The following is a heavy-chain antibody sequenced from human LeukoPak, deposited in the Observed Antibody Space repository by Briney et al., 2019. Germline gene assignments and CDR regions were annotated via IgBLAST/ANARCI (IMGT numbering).Heavy chain of an antibody. CDR3: ARGRGSYYAS. CDR2: INHSGST. J-gene: IGHJ5*02. V-gene: IGHV4-34*01. Sequence: SETLSLTCAVYDGSFSAYYWTWIRQPPGKGLEWIGEINHSGSTNYNASLKSQITISVDTSKNHFSLKLSSVTAADTAMHFCARGRGSYYASWGQGTLVTVSS. CDR1: DGSFSAYY. D-gene: IGHD3-22*01.